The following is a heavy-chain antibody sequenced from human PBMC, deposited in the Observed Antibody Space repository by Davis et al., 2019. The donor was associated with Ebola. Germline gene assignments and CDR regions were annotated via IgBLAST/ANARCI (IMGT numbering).Heavy chain of an antibody. CDR2: MNPNSGNT. D-gene: IGHD3-10*01. V-gene: IGHV1-8*01. CDR1: GYTFSSYD. CDR3: ARGLRITMVQGEIYYFDY. J-gene: IGHJ4*02. Sequence: AASVKVSCKASGYTFSSYDINWVRQATGQGLEWMGWMNPNSGNTGYAQKFQGRVTMTRNTSISTAYMELSSLRSEDTAVYYCARGLRITMVQGEIYYFDYWGQGTLVTVSS.